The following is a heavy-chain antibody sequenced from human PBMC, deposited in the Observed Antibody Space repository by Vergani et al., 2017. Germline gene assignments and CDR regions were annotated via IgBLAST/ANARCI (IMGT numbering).Heavy chain of an antibody. CDR1: GFSLSTSGMR. Sequence: QVTLTESGPALVKPTQTLTLTCTFSGFSLSTSGMRASWIRQPPGKALEWLARIDWDDDKFYSTSLKTRLTISKDTSKNQVVLTMTNMDPVDTATYYCVHRLGYFDWDGAFDVWGPGTMVTVSS. CDR2: IDWDDDK. D-gene: IGHD3-9*01. V-gene: IGHV2-70*04. J-gene: IGHJ3*01. CDR3: VHRLGYFDWDGAFDV.